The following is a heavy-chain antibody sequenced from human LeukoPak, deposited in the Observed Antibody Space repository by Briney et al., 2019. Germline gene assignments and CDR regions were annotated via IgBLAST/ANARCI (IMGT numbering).Heavy chain of an antibody. CDR1: GFTFSRYA. CDR2: ISYDGSNK. Sequence: GGSLRLSCAASGFTFSRYAMSWVRQAPGKGLEWVASISYDGSNKYYADSVKGRFTISTDNSKNTLYLQMNSLRAEDTAVYYCARGWELGDFWGQGTLVTVSS. D-gene: IGHD1-26*01. CDR3: ARGWELGDF. V-gene: IGHV3-30*03. J-gene: IGHJ4*02.